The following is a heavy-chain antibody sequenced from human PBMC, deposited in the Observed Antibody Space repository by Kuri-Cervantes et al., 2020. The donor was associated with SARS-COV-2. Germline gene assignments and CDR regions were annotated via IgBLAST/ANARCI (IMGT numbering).Heavy chain of an antibody. CDR2: ISGTGGGT. CDR1: GFTFKSYA. Sequence: GESLKISCAASGFTFKSYAMNWVRQAPGKGLEWVSGISGTGGGTYYADSEKGRFTISRANSKNMLYLEMKSLRVEDTAVYYCAKDRDNTGRPYFFEDWGQGTLVTVSS. V-gene: IGHV3-23*01. J-gene: IGHJ4*02. CDR3: AKDRDNTGRPYFFED. D-gene: IGHD1-1*01.